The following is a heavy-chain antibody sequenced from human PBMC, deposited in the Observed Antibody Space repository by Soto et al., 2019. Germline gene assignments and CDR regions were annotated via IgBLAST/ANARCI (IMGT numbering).Heavy chain of an antibody. V-gene: IGHV3-30*18. CDR3: AKELRETGGCYFDC. J-gene: IGHJ4*02. D-gene: IGHD3-16*01. CDR2: MSDDGSKK. Sequence: QVQLVESGGGVVQPGRSLRLSCAASGFSFSKYGMHWVRQAPGKGLEWVAEMSDDGSKKYYVDSVKGRFTISRDNSKNPLYLLMDSLRPEDTAVYYCAKELRETGGCYFDCWGQGTLVTVSS. CDR1: GFSFSKYG.